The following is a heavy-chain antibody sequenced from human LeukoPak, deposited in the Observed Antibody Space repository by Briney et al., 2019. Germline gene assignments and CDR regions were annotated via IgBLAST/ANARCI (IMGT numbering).Heavy chain of an antibody. CDR3: ARGGVRSTSCCRFDY. CDR2: INHSGST. Sequence: SETLSLTCAVYGGSFSGYYWSWLRQPPGKGLEWIGEINHSGSTNYNPSLKSRVTISVDTSKNQFSLKLSSVTAADTAVYYCARGGVRSTSCCRFDYWGQGTLVTVSS. J-gene: IGHJ4*02. CDR1: GGSFSGYY. V-gene: IGHV4-34*01. D-gene: IGHD2-2*01.